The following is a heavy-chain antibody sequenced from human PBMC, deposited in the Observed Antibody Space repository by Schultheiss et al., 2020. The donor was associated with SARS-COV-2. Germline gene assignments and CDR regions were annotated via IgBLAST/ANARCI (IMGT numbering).Heavy chain of an antibody. CDR1: GYSFTTYG. CDR2: INPNSVGT. CDR3: ARDFYSRTNWFDP. Sequence: ASVKVSCKASGYSFTTYGITWVRQDPGQGLEWMGWINPNSVGTNYAQKFQGRVTMTRDTSISTAYMELSRLRSDDTAVYYCARDFYSRTNWFDPWGQGTLSTVA. J-gene: IGHJ5*02. V-gene: IGHV1-2*02. D-gene: IGHD6-13*01.